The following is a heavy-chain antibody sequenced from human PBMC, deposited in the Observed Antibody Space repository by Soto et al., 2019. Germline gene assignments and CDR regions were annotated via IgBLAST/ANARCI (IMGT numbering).Heavy chain of an antibody. V-gene: IGHV1-8*01. CDR3: AREKGIVVVPAAIATSAHYYYYYMDV. CDR1: GYTFTSYD. D-gene: IGHD2-2*01. J-gene: IGHJ6*03. CDR2: MNPNSGNT. Sequence: QVQLVQSGAEVKKPGASVKVSCKASGYTFTSYDINWVRQATGQGLEWMGWMNPNSGNTGYAQKFQGRVTMTRNTSISTAYMELSSLRSEDTAVYYCAREKGIVVVPAAIATSAHYYYYYMDVWGKGTTVTVSS.